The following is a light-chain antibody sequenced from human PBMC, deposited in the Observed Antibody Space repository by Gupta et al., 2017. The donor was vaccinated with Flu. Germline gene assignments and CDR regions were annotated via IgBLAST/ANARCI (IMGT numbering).Light chain of an antibody. V-gene: IGLV3-21*02. CDR3: QVWDTNNDHWV. J-gene: IGLJ3*02. CDR2: DDR. Sequence: SYVLTQPPSVSVAPGQTARITCGGNNIGRETVHGYQKKPGQAPVLVVGDDRDRPSGIPDRFAGSNSGNTATRTISRVEAGDEADDDCQVWDTNNDHWVFGGGTMLTVL. CDR1: NIGRET.